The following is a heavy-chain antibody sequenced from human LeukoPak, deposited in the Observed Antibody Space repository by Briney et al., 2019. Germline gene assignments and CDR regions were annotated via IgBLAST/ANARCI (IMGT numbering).Heavy chain of an antibody. CDR3: ARGRYLTTSGGAAAGFLDY. CDR1: GFTVSSNY. J-gene: IGHJ4*02. CDR2: IYSGGST. Sequence: GGSLRLSCAASGFTVSSNYMSWVRQAPGKGLEWVSVIYSGGSTYYADSVKGSFHISRDNSKNTLYLQMNSLRAEDTAVYYCARGRYLTTSGGAAAGFLDYWGQGSLVTVPT. D-gene: IGHD6-13*01. V-gene: IGHV3-66*01.